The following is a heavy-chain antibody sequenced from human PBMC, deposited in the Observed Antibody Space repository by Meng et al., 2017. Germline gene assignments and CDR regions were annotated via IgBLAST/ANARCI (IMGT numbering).Heavy chain of an antibody. CDR3: VRGVWSGTYYSPYFDY. CDR2: INWNGGST. Sequence: GESLKISCAASGFIFHDYGLSWVRQAPGKGLEWVSGINWNGGSTGYADSVKGRFTISRDNAKNSLYLQMNSLRVEETALYYCVRGVWSGTYYSPYFDYWGQGTLVTVSS. V-gene: IGHV3-20*04. D-gene: IGHD1-26*01. J-gene: IGHJ4*02. CDR1: GFIFHDYG.